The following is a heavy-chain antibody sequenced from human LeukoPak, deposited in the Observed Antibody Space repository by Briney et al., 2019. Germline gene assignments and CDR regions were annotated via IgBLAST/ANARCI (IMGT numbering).Heavy chain of an antibody. D-gene: IGHD3-22*01. CDR3: ARALVVGAFDY. J-gene: IGHJ4*02. CDR1: GGSISSYY. Sequence: PSETLSLTCTVSGGSISSYYWSWIRQPPGKGLEWIGYIYYSGSTNYNPSLKSRVTISVDTSKNQFSLKLSSVTAADTAVYYCARALVVGAFDYWGQGTPVTVSS. V-gene: IGHV4-59*01. CDR2: IYYSGST.